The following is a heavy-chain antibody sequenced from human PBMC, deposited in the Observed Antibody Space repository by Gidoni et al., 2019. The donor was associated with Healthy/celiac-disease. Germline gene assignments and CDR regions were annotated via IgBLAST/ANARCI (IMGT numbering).Heavy chain of an antibody. V-gene: IGHV4-61*02. Sequence: QVQLQESGPGLVKPSQTLSLTCPVSGGSISSGSYYWIWIRQPDGKGLEWIVRIYTSGSTNYTHSVKSRVTISVDTSKNQFSLKLSFGTASVTAVYYCARESYYFHYWGQGTLVTVSS. CDR2: IYTSGST. J-gene: IGHJ4*02. CDR1: GGSISSGSYY. D-gene: IGHD3-10*01. CDR3: ARESYYFHY.